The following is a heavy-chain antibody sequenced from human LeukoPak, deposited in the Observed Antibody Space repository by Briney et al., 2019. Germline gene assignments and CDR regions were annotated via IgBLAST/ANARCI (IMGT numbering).Heavy chain of an antibody. CDR2: ISSSSSYI. J-gene: IGHJ4*02. V-gene: IGHV3-21*01. D-gene: IGHD1-26*01. CDR1: GFTFSSYS. Sequence: GGSLRLSCAASGFTFSSYSMNWVRQAPGKGLEWVSSISSSSSYIYYADSVKGRFTISRDNVKNSLYLQMNSLRAEDTAVYYCARESGSYTFDYRGQGTLVTVSS. CDR3: ARESGSYTFDY.